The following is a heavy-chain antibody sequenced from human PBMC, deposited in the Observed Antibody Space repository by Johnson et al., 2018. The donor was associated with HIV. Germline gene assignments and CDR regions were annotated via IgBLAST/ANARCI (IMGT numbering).Heavy chain of an antibody. CDR2: ISYDGSNK. Sequence: QVQLVESGGGVVQPGRSLRLSCAASGFTFSSYAMHWVRQAPGKGLEWVAVISYDGSNKYYADSVKGRFTISRDNAKNSLYLQMNSLRAEDTAVYYCARERLDIAAAGTDAFDIWGQGTMVTVSS. D-gene: IGHD6-13*01. V-gene: IGHV3-30-3*01. J-gene: IGHJ3*02. CDR3: ARERLDIAAAGTDAFDI. CDR1: GFTFSSYA.